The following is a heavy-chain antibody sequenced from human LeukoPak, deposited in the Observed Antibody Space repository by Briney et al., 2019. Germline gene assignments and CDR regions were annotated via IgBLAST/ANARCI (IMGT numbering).Heavy chain of an antibody. V-gene: IGHV7-4-1*02. Sequence: ASVKVSCKASGYTFTSYAMNWVRQAPGQGLEWMGWINTNTGNPTYAQGFTGRFVFSLDTSVSTAYLQISSLKAEDTAVYYCARQGFISSWYNNWFDPWGQGTLVTVSS. CDR2: INTNTGNP. CDR1: GYTFTSYA. CDR3: ARQGFISSWYNNWFDP. D-gene: IGHD6-13*01. J-gene: IGHJ5*02.